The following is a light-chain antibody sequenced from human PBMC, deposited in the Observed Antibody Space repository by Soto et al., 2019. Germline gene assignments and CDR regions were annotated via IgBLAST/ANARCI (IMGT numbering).Light chain of an antibody. CDR3: QQYGSSSWT. Sequence: EMVLTQSPGTLSLSPGERVTLSCRASQSASSIYLAWYQQKPGQAPRLLIYGASIRATGIPDRFSGSGSGTDFTLTISRLEPEDFAVYYCQQYGSSSWTFGQGTKVEIK. J-gene: IGKJ1*01. CDR2: GAS. CDR1: QSASSIY. V-gene: IGKV3-20*01.